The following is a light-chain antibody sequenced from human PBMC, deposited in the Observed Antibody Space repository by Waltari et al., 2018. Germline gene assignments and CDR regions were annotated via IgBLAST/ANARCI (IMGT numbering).Light chain of an antibody. V-gene: IGKV1-33*01. CDR3: QQYDSLPVT. J-gene: IGKJ4*01. CDR1: YELSPF. CDR2: DAS. Sequence: IQITQAPSSLSASVGDRVTITCQAKYELSPFLTWYQQKPGKAPTLLIYDASTLQTGVPSRFSGSGSGTVFTFTISGLQPEDIATYYCQQYDSLPVTFGGGTKVEI.